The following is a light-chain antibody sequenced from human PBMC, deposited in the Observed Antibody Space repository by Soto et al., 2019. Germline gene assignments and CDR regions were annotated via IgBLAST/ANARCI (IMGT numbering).Light chain of an antibody. CDR3: QQSFTAPWT. J-gene: IGKJ1*01. CDR2: TAS. Sequence: DIQMTQSPSYLSASVGDRVTITCRASQSISTFLNWYQQKPGKAPNLLIYTASTLHGGVPSRFSGSGSGTDFTLTISSLQPEDFATYYCQQSFTAPWTFGQGTRVEIK. CDR1: QSISTF. V-gene: IGKV1-39*01.